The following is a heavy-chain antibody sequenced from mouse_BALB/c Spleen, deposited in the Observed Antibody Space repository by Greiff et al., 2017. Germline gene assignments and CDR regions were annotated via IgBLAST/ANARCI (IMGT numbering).Heavy chain of an antibody. CDR3: ARQGYYYAMDY. J-gene: IGHJ4*01. Sequence: EVQLQESGGGLVKPGGSLKLSCAASGFAFSSYDMSWVRQTPEKRLEWVAYISSGGGSTYYPDTVKGRFTISRDNAKNTLYLQMSSLKSEDTAMYYCARQGYYYAMDYWGQGTSVTVSS. CDR1: GFAFSSYD. CDR2: ISSGGGST. V-gene: IGHV5-12-1*01.